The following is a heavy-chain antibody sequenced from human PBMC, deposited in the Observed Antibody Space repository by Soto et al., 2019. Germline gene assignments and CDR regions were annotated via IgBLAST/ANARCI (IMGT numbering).Heavy chain of an antibody. CDR1: GGTFSGYY. Sequence: SETLSLTCAVYGGTFSGYYWSWIRQPPGKGLEWIGEINHSGSTNYNPSLKSRVTISVDTSKNQFSLKLSSVTAADTAVYYCAVAAAPGWFDPWGQGPLVTVSS. V-gene: IGHV4-34*08. CDR3: AVAAAPGWFDP. J-gene: IGHJ5*02. D-gene: IGHD6-13*01. CDR2: INHSGST.